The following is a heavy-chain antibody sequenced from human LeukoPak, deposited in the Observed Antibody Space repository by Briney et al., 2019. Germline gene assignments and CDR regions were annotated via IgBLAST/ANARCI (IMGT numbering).Heavy chain of an antibody. V-gene: IGHV5-51*01. CDR3: ARRRYCSNTSCYEGAFDI. J-gene: IGHJ3*02. Sequence: GGSLKISCKGSGYIFITYWIAWVRQMPGKGLEWMGIIYPGDSDTRYRPSFQGQVTMSADKSISTAYLQWSSLKASDTAVYYCARRRYCSNTSCYEGAFDIWGQGTMVTVSS. D-gene: IGHD2-2*01. CDR1: GYIFITYW. CDR2: IYPGDSDT.